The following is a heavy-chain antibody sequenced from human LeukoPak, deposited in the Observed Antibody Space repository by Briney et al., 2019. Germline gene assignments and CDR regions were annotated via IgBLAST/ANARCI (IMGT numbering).Heavy chain of an antibody. CDR1: GDSINKYY. V-gene: IGHV4-59*01. CDR3: ARGDPFDP. Sequence: PSETLSLTCTVSGDSINKYYWSWIRQPPGKGLEWIGNIYYSGNTNYNPSLKSRVTISADTSKNQFSLKVNSVTPADTAVYYCARGDPFDPWGQGTLVTVSS. CDR2: IYYSGNT. J-gene: IGHJ5*02.